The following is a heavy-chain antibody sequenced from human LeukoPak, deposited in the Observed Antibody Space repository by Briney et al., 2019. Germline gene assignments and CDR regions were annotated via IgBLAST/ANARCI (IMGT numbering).Heavy chain of an antibody. J-gene: IGHJ4*02. CDR3: ARSAMVRGVLGY. Sequence: GRSLRLSGAAAWFTVSSNYMSCVRQAAGKGLEWVSVSYSGGSTYYADSVKGRFTISRDNSKNTLYLQMNSLRAEDTAVYYCARSAMVRGVLGYWGQGSLVTVSS. D-gene: IGHD3-10*01. V-gene: IGHV3-53*01. CDR1: WFTVSSNY. CDR2: SYSGGST.